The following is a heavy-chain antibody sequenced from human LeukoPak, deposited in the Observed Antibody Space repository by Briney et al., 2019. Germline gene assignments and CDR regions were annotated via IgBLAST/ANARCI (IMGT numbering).Heavy chain of an antibody. Sequence: GESLKISCKGSGYSFTSYWIGWVRQMPGKGLEWMGIIYPGDSDTRYSPSFQGQVTISADKSISTAYLQWSSLKASDTAMYYCARHLKGYSYGYYGGLGDYWGQGTLVTVSS. V-gene: IGHV5-51*01. J-gene: IGHJ4*02. CDR2: IYPGDSDT. CDR1: GYSFTSYW. D-gene: IGHD5-18*01. CDR3: ARHLKGYSYGYYGGLGDY.